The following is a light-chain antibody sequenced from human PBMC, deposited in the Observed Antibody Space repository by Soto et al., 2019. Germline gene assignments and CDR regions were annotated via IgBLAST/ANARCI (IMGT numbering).Light chain of an antibody. V-gene: IGLV2-23*02. CDR3: CSYAGSSTFHYV. J-gene: IGLJ1*01. CDR1: SSDVGSYNL. Sequence: QSVLTQPASVSGSPGQSITISCTGTSSDVGSYNLVSWYQQHPGKAPKLMIYEVSKRPSGVSNRFSGSKSGNTASLTISGLQVEDEADYYCCSYAGSSTFHYVFGTGTKLTVL. CDR2: EVS.